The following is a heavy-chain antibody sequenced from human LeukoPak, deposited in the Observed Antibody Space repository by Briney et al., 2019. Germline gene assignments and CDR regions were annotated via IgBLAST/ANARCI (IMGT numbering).Heavy chain of an antibody. Sequence: PGGSLRLSCAASGFIFTSFAMHWVRQAPGKGLEWVSYITSSGSSTYYADSMKGRFTISRDNAKNSLYLQVNSLRAEDTAVYYCARAYHDSLDYWGQRTLVTVSS. CDR2: ITSSGSST. CDR3: ARAYHDSLDY. CDR1: GFIFTSFA. D-gene: IGHD2-2*01. J-gene: IGHJ4*02. V-gene: IGHV3-48*03.